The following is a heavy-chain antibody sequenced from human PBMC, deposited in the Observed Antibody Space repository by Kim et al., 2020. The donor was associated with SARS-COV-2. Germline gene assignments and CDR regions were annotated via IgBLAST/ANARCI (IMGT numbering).Heavy chain of an antibody. Sequence: ASVKVSCKASGYTFTDYYIHWVRQAPGQGLEWMGWINPNSGGTNYAQKLQGRVTMTRDTSISTAYMELSRLRFDDTAVYYCASLAGYGYGDGASDFDYWGHGTLVTVSS. D-gene: IGHD4-17*01. CDR3: ASLAGYGYGDGASDFDY. CDR1: GYTFTDYY. CDR2: INPNSGGT. V-gene: IGHV1-2*02. J-gene: IGHJ4*01.